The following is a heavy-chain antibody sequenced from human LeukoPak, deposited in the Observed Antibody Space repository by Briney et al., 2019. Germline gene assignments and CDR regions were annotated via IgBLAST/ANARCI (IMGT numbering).Heavy chain of an antibody. V-gene: IGHV3-21*01. CDR3: ARDPRDYDSSGYS. J-gene: IGHJ4*02. CDR2: ISSSSSYI. CDR1: GFTSSSYS. Sequence: GGSLRLSCAASGFTSSSYSMNWVRQAPGKGLEWVSSISSSSSYIYYADSVKGRFTISRDNAKNSLYLQMNSLRAEDTAVYYCARDPRDYDSSGYSWGQGTLVTVSS. D-gene: IGHD3-22*01.